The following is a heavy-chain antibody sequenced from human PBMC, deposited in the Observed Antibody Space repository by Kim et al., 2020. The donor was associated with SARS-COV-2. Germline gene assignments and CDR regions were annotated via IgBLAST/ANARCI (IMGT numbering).Heavy chain of an antibody. CDR3: AKGGYGSGAYYSVSDY. J-gene: IGHJ4*02. Sequence: GGSLRLSCEASGFTFSIYTMSWIRQAPGKGLEWVSTFTGGGGTYYADSVKGRFTISRDNSKNTLYLQMNSLRAEDTAVYSCAKGGYGSGAYYSVSDYWGQGTLVTVSS. V-gene: IGHV3-23*01. D-gene: IGHD3-10*01. CDR2: FTGGGGT. CDR1: GFTFSIYT.